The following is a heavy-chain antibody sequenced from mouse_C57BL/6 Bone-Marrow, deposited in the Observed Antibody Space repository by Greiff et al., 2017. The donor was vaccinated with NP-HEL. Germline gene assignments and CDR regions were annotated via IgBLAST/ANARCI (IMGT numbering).Heavy chain of an antibody. CDR3: ARVEVTAVVATDEMDN. J-gene: IGHJ4*01. CDR2: IYPRSGNT. V-gene: IGHV1-81*01. CDR1: GYTFTSYG. D-gene: IGHD1-1*01. Sequence: QVQLQQSGAELARPGASVKLSCEASGYTFTSYGISWVKQRTGQGLEWIGEIYPRSGNTYYNEKFKGKATLTADKSSSTAYMELRSLTSEDSAVYISARVEVTAVVATDEMDNWGRGTAVTVSS.